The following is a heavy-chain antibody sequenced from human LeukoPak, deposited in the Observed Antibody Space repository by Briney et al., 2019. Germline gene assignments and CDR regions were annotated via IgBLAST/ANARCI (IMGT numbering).Heavy chain of an antibody. V-gene: IGHV4-34*01. J-gene: IGHJ4*02. CDR3: ARGGHSSAHLGDDFDY. CDR2: INHSGST. D-gene: IGHD6-19*01. Sequence: PSETLSLTCAVYGGSFSGYYWSWIRQPPGKGLEWIGEINHSGSTNYNPSLKSRVTISVDTSKNQFSLKLSSVTAADTAVYYCARGGHSSAHLGDDFDYWGQGTLVTVSS. CDR1: GGSFSGYY.